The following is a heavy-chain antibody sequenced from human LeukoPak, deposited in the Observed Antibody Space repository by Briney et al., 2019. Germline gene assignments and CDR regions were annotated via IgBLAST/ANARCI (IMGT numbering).Heavy chain of an antibody. J-gene: IGHJ4*02. CDR2: IYPGDSDT. CDR3: ASRPFETTVVPWDFY. D-gene: IGHD4-23*01. Sequence: GESLKISCKGSGYSFTNYWIGWVRQMPGKGPEWMGIIYPGDSDTRYSPSFQGQVTISADRSINTAYLQWSSLTASDTAMYYCASRPFETTVVPWDFYWGQGTQVTVSS. CDR1: GYSFTNYW. V-gene: IGHV5-51*01.